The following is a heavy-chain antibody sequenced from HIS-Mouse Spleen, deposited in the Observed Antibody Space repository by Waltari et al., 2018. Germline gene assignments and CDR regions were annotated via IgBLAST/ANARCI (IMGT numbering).Heavy chain of an antibody. CDR3: AISGRLRVYGSGSKRFDI. CDR1: GFTFSSYG. V-gene: IGHV3-33*01. D-gene: IGHD3-10*01. CDR2: IWYDGSNK. J-gene: IGHJ3*02. Sequence: QVQLVESGGGVVQPGRSLRLSCAASGFTFSSYGLHWVRRAPGMGLEWVAVIWYDGSNKYYADSVKGRFTISRDNSKNTLYLQMNSLRAEDTAVYYCAISGRLRVYGSGSKRFDIWGQGTMVTVSS.